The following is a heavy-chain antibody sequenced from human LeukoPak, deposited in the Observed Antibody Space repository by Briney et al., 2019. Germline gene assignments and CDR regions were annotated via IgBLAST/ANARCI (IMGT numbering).Heavy chain of an antibody. V-gene: IGHV3-48*03. D-gene: IGHD2-2*01. CDR2: ISSSGSTT. CDR3: ARVGYCSSTSCSPPADN. CDR1: GFTFSSYE. Sequence: GGSLRLSCAASGFTFSSYEMNWVRQAPGKGLEWVSYISSSGSTTYYADSVKGRFTISRDNSKNTLYLQMNSLRAEDTAVYYCARVGYCSSTSCSPPADNWGQGTLVTVSS. J-gene: IGHJ4*02.